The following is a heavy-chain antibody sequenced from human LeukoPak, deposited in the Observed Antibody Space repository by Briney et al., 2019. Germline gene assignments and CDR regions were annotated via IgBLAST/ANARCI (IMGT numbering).Heavy chain of an antibody. D-gene: IGHD3-3*01. CDR2: ISSSSSTK. V-gene: IGHV3-48*01. CDR3: ARDQGQNCDFWSGYLPDAFDI. Sequence: GGSLRLSCAASGFTFSSYSMNWVRQAPGKGLEWVSYISSSSSTKYYADSVKGRFTISRDNAKNSLYLQMNSLRAEDTAVYYCARDQGQNCDFWSGYLPDAFDIWGQGTMVTVSS. J-gene: IGHJ3*02. CDR1: GFTFSSYS.